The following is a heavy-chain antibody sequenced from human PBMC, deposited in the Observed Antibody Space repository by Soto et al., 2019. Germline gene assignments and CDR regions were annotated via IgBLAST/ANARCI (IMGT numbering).Heavy chain of an antibody. J-gene: IGHJ6*02. Sequence: EVQLVQSGAEVKKPGESLRISCKGSGYSFTSYWISWVRQMPGKGLEWMGRIDPIDSYTNYSPSFQGHVTISADKSITTAYQKWSSVKASETATYYCAGRAHMSRRGETFAYYYYGMDVWGQGTTVTVSS. CDR2: IDPIDSYT. CDR3: AGRAHMSRRGETFAYYYYGMDV. CDR1: GYSFTSYW. V-gene: IGHV5-10-1*01. D-gene: IGHD3-16*01.